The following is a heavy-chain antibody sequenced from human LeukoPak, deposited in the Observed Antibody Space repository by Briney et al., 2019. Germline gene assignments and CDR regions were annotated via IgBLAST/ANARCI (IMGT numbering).Heavy chain of an antibody. CDR3: ARGPIIDIVIVPAADDYYYMDV. D-gene: IGHD2-2*01. J-gene: IGHJ6*03. CDR1: GYSISSGYY. Sequence: PSETLSLTCTVSGYSISSGYYWGWIRQPPGKGLEWIGSIYHSGSTYYNPSLKSRVTISVDTSKNRFSLKLTSVTAADTAVYYCARGPIIDIVIVPAADDYYYMDVWGKGTTVTVSS. V-gene: IGHV4-38-2*02. CDR2: IYHSGST.